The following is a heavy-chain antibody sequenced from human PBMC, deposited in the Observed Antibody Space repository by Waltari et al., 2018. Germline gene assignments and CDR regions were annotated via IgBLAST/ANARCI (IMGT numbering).Heavy chain of an antibody. CDR2: ISGSGGST. J-gene: IGHJ4*02. CDR1: GFTFSSYA. V-gene: IGHV3-23*04. D-gene: IGHD3-3*01. CDR3: AKARGLGELFGVVTS. Sequence: EVPLVESGGGLVQPGGYLRLSCAASGFTFSSYAMSWVRQAPGKGLEWVSAISGSGGSTYYADSVKGRFTISRDNSKNTLYLQMNSLRAEDTAVYYCAKARGLGELFGVVTSWGQGTLVTVSS.